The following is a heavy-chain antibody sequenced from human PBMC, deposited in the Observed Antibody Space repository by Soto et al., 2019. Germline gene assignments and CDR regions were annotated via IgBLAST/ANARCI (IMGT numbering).Heavy chain of an antibody. CDR1: GFIFSDYE. CDR3: ARGPYRNTYNWFDC. J-gene: IGHJ5*01. CDR2: ISGSGLTI. V-gene: IGHV3-48*03. D-gene: IGHD5-12*01. Sequence: GGSLRLSCAASGFIFSDYEINWVRQAPGKGLEWVSYISGSGLTIYYADSVKGRFTISRDNAKNSLYLQMNSLGVEDTAVYYCARGPYRNTYNWFDCWGQGTLVTVSS.